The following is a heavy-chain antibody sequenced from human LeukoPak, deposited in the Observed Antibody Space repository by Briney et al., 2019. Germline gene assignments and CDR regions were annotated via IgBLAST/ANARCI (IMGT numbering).Heavy chain of an antibody. J-gene: IGHJ4*02. Sequence: GASVKVSCKASGGTFSSYAISWVRQAPGQGLEWMGGIIPIFGTANYAQKFQGRVTITADESTSTAYMELSSLRSEDTAVYYCARGRGYYGSGSYGPDYFDYWGQGTLVTVSS. V-gene: IGHV1-69*13. CDR2: IIPIFGTA. D-gene: IGHD3-10*01. CDR1: GGTFSSYA. CDR3: ARGRGYYGSGSYGPDYFDY.